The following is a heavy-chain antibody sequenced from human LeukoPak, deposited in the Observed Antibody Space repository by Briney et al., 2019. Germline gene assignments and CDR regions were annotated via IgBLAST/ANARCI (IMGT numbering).Heavy chain of an antibody. Sequence: GASVKVSCKASGYTFTSCGINWVRQATGQGLEWRGGRNPNSGNTGYAQKFQGRVTMTRNTSISTAYLELSSLRSEDTAVSYCASGWAGREVYWSDPWGQGTLATVSS. D-gene: IGHD6-19*01. J-gene: IGHJ5*02. CDR3: ASGWAGREVYWSDP. V-gene: IGHV1-8*01. CDR1: GYTFTSCG. CDR2: RNPNSGNT.